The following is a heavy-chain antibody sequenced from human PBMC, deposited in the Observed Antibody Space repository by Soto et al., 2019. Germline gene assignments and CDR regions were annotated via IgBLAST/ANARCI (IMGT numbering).Heavy chain of an antibody. CDR2: IYSGGST. D-gene: IGHD3-9*01. Sequence: PVGSLRLSCAASGFTVSSNYMSWVRQAPGKGLEWVSVIYSGGSTYYADSVKGRFTISRDNSKNTLYLQMNSVRAEDTAVYYCARSQKTALRYFDYWGQGTLVTVSS. J-gene: IGHJ4*02. V-gene: IGHV3-53*01. CDR3: ARSQKTALRYFDY. CDR1: GFTVSSNY.